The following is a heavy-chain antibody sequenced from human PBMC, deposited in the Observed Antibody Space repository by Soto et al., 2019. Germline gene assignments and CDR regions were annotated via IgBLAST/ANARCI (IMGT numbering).Heavy chain of an antibody. J-gene: IGHJ4*02. CDR1: GGTFNMYA. CDR2: IIPIFDTP. D-gene: IGHD3-16*02. V-gene: IGHV1-69*06. Sequence: QVQLVQSGAEVRKPGSAVRVSCKASGGTFNMYAMNWVRQAPGQGLEWMAGIIPIFDTPRYSQQFQGRVTITVDKSTSTAYMELSSLRSEDTAIYYCARSIGSGGVIGGFDYWGQGTLVTVAS. CDR3: ARSIGSGGVIGGFDY.